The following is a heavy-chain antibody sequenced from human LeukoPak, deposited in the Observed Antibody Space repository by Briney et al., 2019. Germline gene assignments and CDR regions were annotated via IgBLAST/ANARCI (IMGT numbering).Heavy chain of an antibody. D-gene: IGHD6-19*01. CDR3: ARRSSGWYLDY. J-gene: IGHJ4*02. Sequence: GESLKISCNGSGYSFSTYWIGWVRQMPGKGLEWMGIIYPGDSDTRYSPSFQGQVTISADKSISTAYLQWSSLKASDTAMYYCARRSSGWYLDYWGQGTLVTVSS. CDR2: IYPGDSDT. CDR1: GYSFSTYW. V-gene: IGHV5-51*01.